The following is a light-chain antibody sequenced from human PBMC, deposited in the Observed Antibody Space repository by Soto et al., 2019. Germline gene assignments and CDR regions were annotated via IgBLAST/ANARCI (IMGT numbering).Light chain of an antibody. CDR3: QQLNSYPLT. CDR1: QSVSSN. CDR2: GAS. V-gene: IGKV3-15*01. J-gene: IGKJ4*01. Sequence: EIVMTQSPATLSVSPGERATLSCRASQSVSSNLAWYQQKPGQAPRLLIYGASTRATGIPARFSGSGSGTEFTLTISSLQSEDFATYSCQQLNSYPLTFGGGTKVDI.